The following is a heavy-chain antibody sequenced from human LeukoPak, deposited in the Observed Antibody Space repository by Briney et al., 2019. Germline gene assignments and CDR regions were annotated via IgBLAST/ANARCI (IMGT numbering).Heavy chain of an antibody. CDR3: ARLKRGIGAAGTSLRGWFDP. CDR1: GGTFSSYA. CDR2: IIPIFDTS. V-gene: IGHV1-69*13. D-gene: IGHD6-13*01. J-gene: IGHJ5*02. Sequence: ASVKVSCKASGGTFSSYAITWVRQAPGQGLELMGGIIPIFDTSNYAQKFQGRVTFTSDDSTSTAYMELSSLRSEDTAVYYCARLKRGIGAAGTSLRGWFDPWGQGTLVTVSS.